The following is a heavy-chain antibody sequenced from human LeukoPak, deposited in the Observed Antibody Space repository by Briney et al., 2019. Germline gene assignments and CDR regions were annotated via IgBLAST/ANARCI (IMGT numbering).Heavy chain of an antibody. D-gene: IGHD1-7*01. Sequence: SETLSLTCTVSGGSISGYHWSWIRQPPGKGLEWIGYIYYSGSTKYNPSLKSRVTISVDASKTQFSLKLNSVTAADTAVYYCARGSRELYYFDYWGQGTLVTVSS. CDR2: IYYSGST. CDR1: GGSISGYH. CDR3: ARGSRELYYFDY. V-gene: IGHV4-59*01. J-gene: IGHJ4*02.